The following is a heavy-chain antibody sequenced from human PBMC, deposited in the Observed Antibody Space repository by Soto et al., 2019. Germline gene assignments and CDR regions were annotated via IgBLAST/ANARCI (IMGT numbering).Heavy chain of an antibody. V-gene: IGHV4-4*07. Sequence: SESLSVTCTFSDDFISSYYWNWIRQPAGKGLEWIGLVSTNGATNYNPSLESRVTMSVDTSKNQFSLKLTSVTAADTAVSFCARADYEILTGSYAMDVWGQGTTVTVYS. D-gene: IGHD3-9*01. J-gene: IGHJ6*02. CDR1: DDFISSYY. CDR2: VSTNGAT. CDR3: ARADYEILTGSYAMDV.